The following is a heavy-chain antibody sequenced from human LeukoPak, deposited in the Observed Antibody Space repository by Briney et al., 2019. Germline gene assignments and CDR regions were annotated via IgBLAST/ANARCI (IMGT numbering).Heavy chain of an antibody. V-gene: IGHV3-7*03. J-gene: IGHJ4*02. CDR3: ARDKIVGATNFDY. D-gene: IGHD1-26*01. CDR1: GFTFSSYW. CDR2: IKQDGSEK. Sequence: PGGSLRLSCAASGFTFSSYWMSWVRQAPGKGLEWVANIKQDGSEKYYVDSVKGRFTISRDNAKKSLYLQMNSLGAEDTAVYYCARDKIVGATNFDYWGQGTLVTVSS.